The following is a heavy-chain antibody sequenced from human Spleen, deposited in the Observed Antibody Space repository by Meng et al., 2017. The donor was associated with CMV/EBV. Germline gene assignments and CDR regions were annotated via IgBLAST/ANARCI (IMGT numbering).Heavy chain of an antibody. CDR2: VYYSGST. CDR3: ARAVEYSSSPFDY. D-gene: IGHD6-6*01. CDR1: GGSVSSGSYY. J-gene: IGHJ4*02. Sequence: GSLRLSCTVSGGSVSSGSYYWSWIRQPPGKGLEWIGYVYYSGSTNYNPSLKSRVTISVDTSKNQFSLRLSSVTAADTAVYYCARAVEYSSSPFDYWGQGTLVTVSS. V-gene: IGHV4-61*01.